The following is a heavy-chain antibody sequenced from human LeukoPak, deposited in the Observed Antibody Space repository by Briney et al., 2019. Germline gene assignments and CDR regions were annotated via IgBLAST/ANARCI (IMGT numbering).Heavy chain of an antibody. CDR2: LDQGGSDD. D-gene: IGHD3-16*01. CDR1: GFIFSSYS. V-gene: IGHV3-7*03. J-gene: IGHJ6*02. CDR3: ARGGGLDV. Sequence: GGSLRLSCAASGFIFSSYSMTWVRQAPGKGLEWVANLDQGGSDDFYLDPVRGRFTISRDNAKNSLYLQMSNLRAEDTAVYFCARGGGLDVWGQGATVTVSS.